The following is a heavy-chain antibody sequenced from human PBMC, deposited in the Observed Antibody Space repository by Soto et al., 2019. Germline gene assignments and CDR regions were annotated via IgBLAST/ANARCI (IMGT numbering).Heavy chain of an antibody. V-gene: IGHV3-23*01. D-gene: IGHD2-2*01. CDR1: GFTFSSYA. CDR3: AKEDCSSTSCYVPLPDS. CDR2: ISGSGGST. J-gene: IGHJ4*02. Sequence: EVQLLESGGGLVQPGGSLRLSCAASGFTFSSYAMSWVRQAPGKGLEWVSAISGSGGSTYYADSVKGRFTISRDNSKNTLYLQMNSLRAEDTAVYYCAKEDCSSTSCYVPLPDSWGQGTLVTVSS.